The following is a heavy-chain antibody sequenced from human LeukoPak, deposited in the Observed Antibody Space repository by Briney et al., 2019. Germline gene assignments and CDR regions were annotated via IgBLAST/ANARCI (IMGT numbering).Heavy chain of an antibody. CDR1: GVTPSSYT. J-gene: IGHJ4*02. V-gene: IGHV3-21*01. D-gene: IGHD2-21*01. CDR2: INSSSSYI. Sequence: GGSLRLSCAASGVTPSSYTMNWVRHAPGKGREWVSSINSSSSYIYYADSVKGRFTISRDNAKNSLYLQMNSLRAEDTAVYYCARDGEGFDYWGQGTLVTVSS. CDR3: ARDGEGFDY.